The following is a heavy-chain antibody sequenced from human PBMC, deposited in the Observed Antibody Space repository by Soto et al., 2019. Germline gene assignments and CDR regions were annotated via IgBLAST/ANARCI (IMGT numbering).Heavy chain of an antibody. J-gene: IGHJ6*02. D-gene: IGHD3-3*01. Sequence: SETLSLTCTVSGGSISSSSYYWGWIRQPPGKGLELILSIYYSGSTYYNPSLKSRVTISLDTSKNXFSLKLSSVTAADTAVYYCARRSYDFWSGYYTFVGYDYYYYYGMDVWGQGTTVTVSS. CDR2: IYYSGST. CDR3: ARRSYDFWSGYYTFVGYDYYYYYGMDV. CDR1: GGSISSSSYY. V-gene: IGHV4-39*01.